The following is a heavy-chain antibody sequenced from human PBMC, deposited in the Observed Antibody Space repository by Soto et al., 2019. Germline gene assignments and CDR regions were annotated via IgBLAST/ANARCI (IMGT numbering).Heavy chain of an antibody. CDR1: GFTFSSYS. J-gene: IGHJ6*02. D-gene: IGHD5-12*01. CDR3: ARADSGYAHGYYYYGMDV. V-gene: IGHV3-48*01. CDR2: ISSSSSTI. Sequence: PGGSLRLSCAASGFTFSSYSMNWVRQAPGKGQEWVSYISSSSSTIYYADSVKGRFTISRDNAKNSLYLQMNSLRAEDTAVYYCARADSGYAHGYYYYGMDVWGQGTTVTVSS.